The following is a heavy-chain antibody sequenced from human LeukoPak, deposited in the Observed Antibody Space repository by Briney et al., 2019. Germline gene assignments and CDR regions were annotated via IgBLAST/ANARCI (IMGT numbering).Heavy chain of an antibody. CDR2: INPSGGST. Sequence: ASVKVSCKASGYTFTSYYMHWVRQAPGQGLEWMGIINPSGGSTSYAQKFQGRVTMTRDMSTSTVYMALSSLRSEDTAVYYCARERSSGWMFDYWGQGTLVTVSS. CDR3: ARERSSGWMFDY. CDR1: GYTFTSYY. D-gene: IGHD6-19*01. J-gene: IGHJ4*02. V-gene: IGHV1-46*01.